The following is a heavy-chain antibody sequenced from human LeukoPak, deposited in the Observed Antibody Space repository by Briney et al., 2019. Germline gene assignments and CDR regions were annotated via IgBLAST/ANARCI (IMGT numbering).Heavy chain of an antibody. D-gene: IGHD2-15*01. J-gene: IGHJ6*03. CDR3: ATRGYCSGGSCCSGYYYYMDV. V-gene: IGHV4-4*07. CDR2: IYTSGST. Sequence: SETLSLTCTVSGGSISSYYWSWIRQPAGKGLEWIGRIYTSGSTNYNPSLKSRVTMSVDTSKNQFSLKLSSVTAADTAVYYCATRGYCSGGSCCSGYYYYMDVWGKGTTVTVSS. CDR1: GGSISSYY.